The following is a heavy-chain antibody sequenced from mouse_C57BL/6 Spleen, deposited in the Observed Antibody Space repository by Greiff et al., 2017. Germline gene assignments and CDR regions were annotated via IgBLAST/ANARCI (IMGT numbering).Heavy chain of an antibody. V-gene: IGHV1-54*01. CDR3: ARGGRQLRLRLAWFAY. D-gene: IGHD3-2*02. CDR1: GYAFTNYL. Sequence: VQLQQSGAELVRPGTSVKVSCKASGYAFTNYLIEWVKQRPGQGLEWIGVITPNNGGTSYNQKFKGKATLTVDTSSSTAYMELRSLTSEDSAVHYCARGGRQLRLRLAWFAYWGQGTLVTVSA. J-gene: IGHJ3*01. CDR2: ITPNNGGT.